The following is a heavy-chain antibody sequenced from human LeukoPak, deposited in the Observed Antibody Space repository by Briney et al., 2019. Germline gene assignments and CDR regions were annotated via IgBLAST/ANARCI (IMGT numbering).Heavy chain of an antibody. CDR2: IKKDGSEQ. D-gene: IGHD2-15*01. CDR3: VRGGPSTWS. V-gene: IGHV3-7*01. CDR1: GFSFSDHW. J-gene: IGHJ5*02. Sequence: PGGSLRLSCVASGFSFSDHWMNWFRQAPGKGLEWVATIKKDGSEQYYMDSMKGRFTISRDNAKNSVYLQMNNLRAEDTAVYYCVRGGPSTWSWGQGTLVTVSS.